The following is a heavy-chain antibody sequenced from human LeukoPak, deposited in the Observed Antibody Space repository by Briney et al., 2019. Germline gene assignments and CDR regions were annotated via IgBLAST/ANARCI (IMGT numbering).Heavy chain of an antibody. D-gene: IGHD2-15*01. CDR1: GGSFRGYY. V-gene: IGHV4-34*01. Sequence: SETLSLTCAVYGGSFRGYYWSWIRQPPGKGLEWIGDISHSGSTNYNPSLKSRVTISVDTSKNQFSLKLSSVTAADTAVYYCARGLGEVVVAATPEYYFDYWGQGTLVTVSS. CDR2: ISHSGST. CDR3: ARGLGEVVVAATPEYYFDY. J-gene: IGHJ4*02.